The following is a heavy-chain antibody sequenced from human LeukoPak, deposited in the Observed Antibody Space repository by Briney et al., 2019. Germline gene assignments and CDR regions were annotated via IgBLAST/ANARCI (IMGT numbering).Heavy chain of an antibody. CDR3: ARGGGLDV. CDR1: GFTFSSYA. CDR2: INHNGNVN. J-gene: IGHJ6*02. Sequence: GGSLRLSCTASGFTFSSYAMSWVRQAPGKGLEWVASINHNGNVNYYVDSVKGRFTISRDNAKNSLYLQMSNLRAEDTAVYFCARGGGLDVWGQGATVTVSS. V-gene: IGHV3-7*03. D-gene: IGHD3-16*01.